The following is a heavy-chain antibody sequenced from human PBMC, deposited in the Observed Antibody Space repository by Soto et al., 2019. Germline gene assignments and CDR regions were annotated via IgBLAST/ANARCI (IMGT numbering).Heavy chain of an antibody. V-gene: IGHV4-34*01. D-gene: IGHD5-12*01. Sequence: SETLSLTCAVYGGSFSGYYWSWIRQPPGKGLEWIGEINHSGSTNYNPSLKSRATISVDTSKNQFSLKLSSVTAADTAVYYCARDIVATLTGDSDYWGQGTLVTVSS. CDR3: ARDIVATLTGDSDY. J-gene: IGHJ4*02. CDR2: INHSGST. CDR1: GGSFSGYY.